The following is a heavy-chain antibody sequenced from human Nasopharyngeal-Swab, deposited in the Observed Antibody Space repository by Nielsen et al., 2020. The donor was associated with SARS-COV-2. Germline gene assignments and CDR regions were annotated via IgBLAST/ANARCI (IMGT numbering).Heavy chain of an antibody. V-gene: IGHV4-34*01. D-gene: IGHD2-2*01. CDR2: INHSGST. J-gene: IGHJ6*03. CDR1: GGSFSGYY. Sequence: GSLRLSCAVYGGSFSGYYWSWIRQPPGKGLEWIGEINHSGSTNYYPSLKSRVTISVDTSKNQFSLKLSFVTAADTAVYYCASGVLPAASPRGYYYYYYMDVWGKGTTVTVSS. CDR3: ASGVLPAASPRGYYYYYYMDV.